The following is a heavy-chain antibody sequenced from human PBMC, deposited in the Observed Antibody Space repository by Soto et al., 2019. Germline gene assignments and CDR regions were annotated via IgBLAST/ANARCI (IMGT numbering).Heavy chain of an antibody. J-gene: IGHJ4*02. CDR1: GYTFTGYY. D-gene: IGHD6-19*01. Sequence: QVQLVQSGAEVKKPGASVKVSCKASGYTFTGYYMHWVRQAPGQGLEWMGWINPNSGGTNYAQKFQGWVTMARDTSISTAYMELSRLRSDDTAVYYCARDQGSGWYLDFDYWGQGTLVTVSS. CDR2: INPNSGGT. CDR3: ARDQGSGWYLDFDY. V-gene: IGHV1-2*04.